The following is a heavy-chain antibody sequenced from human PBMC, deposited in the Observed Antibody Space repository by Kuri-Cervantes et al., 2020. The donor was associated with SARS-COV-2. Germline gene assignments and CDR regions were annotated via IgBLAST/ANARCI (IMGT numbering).Heavy chain of an antibody. V-gene: IGHV1-69*13. Sequence: SVKVSCKASGGTFRGYAVSWVRQAPGQGLEYMGGIIPIFGSANYAQKFEGRVTITADESMTIVYMELSGLTSEDTAVYYCAIRQNWNVGENWFDPWGPGTLVTVSS. J-gene: IGHJ5*02. CDR3: AIRQNWNVGENWFDP. D-gene: IGHD1-1*01. CDR2: IIPIFGSA. CDR1: GGTFRGYA.